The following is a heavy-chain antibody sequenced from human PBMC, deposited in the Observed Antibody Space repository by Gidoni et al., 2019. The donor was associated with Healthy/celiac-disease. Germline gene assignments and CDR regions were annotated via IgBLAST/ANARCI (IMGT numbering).Heavy chain of an antibody. J-gene: IGHJ4*02. V-gene: IGHV4-34*01. D-gene: IGHD2-15*01. CDR1: GRSFSGYY. CDR3: ARTEVVVAAFFDY. CDR2: INHSGST. Sequence: QVQLQQRGAGLLKPSETLSLTCAVYGRSFSGYYWSWIRQPPGKGLEWIGEINHSGSTNYNPSLKSRVTISVDTSKNQFSLKLSSVTAADTAVYYCARTEVVVAAFFDYWGQGTLVTVSS.